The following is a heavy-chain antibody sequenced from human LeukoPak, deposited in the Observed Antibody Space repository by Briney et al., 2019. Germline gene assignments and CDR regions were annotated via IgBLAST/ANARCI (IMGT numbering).Heavy chain of an antibody. V-gene: IGHV1-18*01. D-gene: IGHD5-18*01. CDR3: TRDLGVDTTMIFFDY. Sequence: ASVKVSCKASGYTFTSYGISWVRQAPGQGLEWMGWISAYNGNTNYAQKLQGRVTMTTDTSTSTAYMEIRSLRSDDTAVYYCTRDLGVDTTMIFFDYWGQGSLVTVSS. J-gene: IGHJ4*02. CDR1: GYTFTSYG. CDR2: ISAYNGNT.